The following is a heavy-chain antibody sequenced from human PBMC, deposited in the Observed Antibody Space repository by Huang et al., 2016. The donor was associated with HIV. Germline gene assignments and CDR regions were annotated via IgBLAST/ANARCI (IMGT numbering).Heavy chain of an antibody. D-gene: IGHD3-22*01. V-gene: IGHV3-74*01. CDR2: INSDGSGT. CDR3: ARDPRIQSWLNFFDY. Sequence: EVQLVESGGGLVQPGGSLRLSCAASGFSISSYWVHWVRQAPGKGLVVVSRINSDGSGTSCADSVKGRFTISRDNAKNTLYLQMNSLRAEDTAVYYCARDPRIQSWLNFFDYWGQGTLVSVSS. CDR1: GFSISSYW. J-gene: IGHJ4*02.